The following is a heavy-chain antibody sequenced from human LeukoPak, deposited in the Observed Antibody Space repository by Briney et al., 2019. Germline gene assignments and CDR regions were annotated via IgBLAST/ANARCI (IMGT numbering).Heavy chain of an antibody. Sequence: GGSLRLSCAASGFTFSTYWMSWVRQAPGKGLEWVANIKEDGSEKHYVDSVEGRFTISRDNAKNSLYLQMNSLRAEDTAVYYCARERTPKPYYGSGTYDRYFDHWGQGTLVTVSS. D-gene: IGHD3-10*01. J-gene: IGHJ4*02. CDR3: ARERTPKPYYGSGTYDRYFDH. CDR1: GFTFSTYW. V-gene: IGHV3-7*01. CDR2: IKEDGSEK.